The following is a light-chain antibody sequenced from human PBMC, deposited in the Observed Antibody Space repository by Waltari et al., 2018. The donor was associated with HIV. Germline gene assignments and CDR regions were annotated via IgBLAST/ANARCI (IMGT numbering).Light chain of an antibody. V-gene: IGLV2-23*01. CDR3: CSYAGSSSYV. Sequence: QSAQTQPASVSGSPGQSITISCTGTSSDVGSYNLVPWYHQHPGKAPKLMIYEGSKRPSGVSNRFSGSKSGNTASLTISGLQAEDEADYYCCSYAGSSSYVFGTGTKVTVL. J-gene: IGLJ1*01. CDR1: SSDVGSYNL. CDR2: EGS.